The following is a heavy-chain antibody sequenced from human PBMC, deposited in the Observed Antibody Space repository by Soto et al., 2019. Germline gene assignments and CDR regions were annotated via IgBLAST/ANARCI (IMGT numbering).Heavy chain of an antibody. D-gene: IGHD4-17*01. V-gene: IGHV3-74*01. CDR3: ARVGYGDSPAGYFDY. J-gene: IGHJ4*02. CDR1: GFTFSSYW. CDR2: INSDGSST. Sequence: GGSLRLSCAASGFTFSSYWMHWVRQAPGKGLVWVSRINSDGSSTSYADSVKGRFTISRDNAKNTLYLQMNSLRAEDTAVYYCARVGYGDSPAGYFDYWGQGTLVTVSS.